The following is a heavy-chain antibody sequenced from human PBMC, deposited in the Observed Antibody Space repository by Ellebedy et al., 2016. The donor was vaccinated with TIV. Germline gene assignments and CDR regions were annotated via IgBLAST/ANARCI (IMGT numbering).Heavy chain of an antibody. CDR1: GFTFSSYG. V-gene: IGHV3-30*18. CDR3: AKDDRPGYSSSPDY. Sequence: GESLKISCAASGFTFSSYGMHWVRQAPGKGLEWVAVISYDGSNKYYADSVKGRFTISRDNSKNTLYLQMNSLRAEDTAVYYCAKDDRPGYSSSPDYWGQGTLVTVSS. CDR2: ISYDGSNK. D-gene: IGHD6-6*01. J-gene: IGHJ4*02.